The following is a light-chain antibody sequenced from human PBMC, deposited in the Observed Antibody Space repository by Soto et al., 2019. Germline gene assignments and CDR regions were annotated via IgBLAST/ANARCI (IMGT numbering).Light chain of an antibody. V-gene: IGKV3-11*01. CDR3: QQRKVWPPIT. CDR2: DST. CDR1: QRIHTS. J-gene: IGKJ5*01. Sequence: VLTQSPATLSLSSGERATLSCRPSQRIHTSLAWYRQKSGKTPRLVIYDSTLRANGVPDRFGGRRSGKEFTLNINSPAPEDFADYYCQQRKVWPPITFGQGTHWR.